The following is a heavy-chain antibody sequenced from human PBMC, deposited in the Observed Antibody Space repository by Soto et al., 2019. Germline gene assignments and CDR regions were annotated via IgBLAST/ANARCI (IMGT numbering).Heavy chain of an antibody. CDR2: ITGSGGTT. D-gene: IGHD2-2*01. J-gene: IGHJ4*02. CDR1: GFIFSNHA. V-gene: IGHV3-23*01. CDR3: AKKRPGVPATPDY. Sequence: GGSLRLSCAASGFIFSNHAMSWVHQAPGKGLEWVSAITGSGGTTYYADSVKGRFTISRDNSKNVLFLQLNSLRAEDTAVYYCAKKRPGVPATPDYWGQGNLVTVSS.